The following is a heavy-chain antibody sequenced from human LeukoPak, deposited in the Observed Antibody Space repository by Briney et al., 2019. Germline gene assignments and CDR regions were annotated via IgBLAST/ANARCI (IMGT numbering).Heavy chain of an antibody. CDR1: GFTVSSNY. J-gene: IGHJ3*01. CDR3: ARDELRSGAFDV. V-gene: IGHV3-48*02. D-gene: IGHD4-17*01. Sequence: GSLRLSCAASGFTVSSNYLTWVRQAPGKGLEWVSYISGSGDTIYYGDSVKGRFTISRDNPKNSMYLQMNSIREEDTAVYYCARDELRSGAFDVWGQGTMVTVSS. CDR2: ISGSGDTI.